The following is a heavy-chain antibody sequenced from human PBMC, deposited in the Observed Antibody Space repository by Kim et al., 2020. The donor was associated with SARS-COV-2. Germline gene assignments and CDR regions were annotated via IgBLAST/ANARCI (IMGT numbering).Heavy chain of an antibody. V-gene: IGHV3-9*01. CDR3: GKAVSPGGMDV. D-gene: IGHD6-19*01. CDR2: RQ. J-gene: IGHJ6*02. Sequence: RQDYADSVKGRFTISKDNAKNSLYLKMNNLRLEDTALYYCGKAVSPGGMDVWGQGTTVTVSS.